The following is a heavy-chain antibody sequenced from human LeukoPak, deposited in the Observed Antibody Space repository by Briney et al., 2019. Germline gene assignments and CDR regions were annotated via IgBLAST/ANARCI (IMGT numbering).Heavy chain of an antibody. V-gene: IGHV1-2*02. CDR2: INPNSGGT. J-gene: IGHJ4*02. CDR1: GYTFTSYG. Sequence: GASVKVSCKASGYTFTSYGISWVRQAPGQGLEWMGWINPNSGGTNYAQKFQGRVTMTRDTSISTAYMELSRLRSDDTAVYYCASVIAVAGTGFDYWGQGTLVTVSS. D-gene: IGHD6-19*01. CDR3: ASVIAVAGTGFDY.